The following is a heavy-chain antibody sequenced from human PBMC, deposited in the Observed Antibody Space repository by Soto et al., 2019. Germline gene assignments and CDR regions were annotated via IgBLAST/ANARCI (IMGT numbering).Heavy chain of an antibody. CDR1: GFTFSSFA. Sequence: GGSLRLSCAASGFTFSSFAMSWVRQAPGKGLEWVSYISSSSTNMYYADSVKGRFTISRDNAKNSLYLQMNSLRAEETAVYYCARGDGGYYGMDVWGQGTTVTVSS. J-gene: IGHJ6*02. CDR2: ISSSSTNM. V-gene: IGHV3-48*04. D-gene: IGHD3-16*01. CDR3: ARGDGGYYGMDV.